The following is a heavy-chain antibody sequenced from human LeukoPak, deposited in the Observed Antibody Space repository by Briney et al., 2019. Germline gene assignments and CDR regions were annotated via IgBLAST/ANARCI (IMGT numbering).Heavy chain of an antibody. Sequence: PSETLSLTCTVSGGSISSYYWSWIRRPPGKGLEWIGYIYYSGSTNYNPSLKSRVTISVDTSKNQFSLKLSSVTAADTAVYYCARQGRGQSGSYDYWGQGTLVTVSS. CDR1: GGSISSYY. CDR2: IYYSGST. D-gene: IGHD1-26*01. J-gene: IGHJ4*02. CDR3: ARQGRGQSGSYDY. V-gene: IGHV4-59*08.